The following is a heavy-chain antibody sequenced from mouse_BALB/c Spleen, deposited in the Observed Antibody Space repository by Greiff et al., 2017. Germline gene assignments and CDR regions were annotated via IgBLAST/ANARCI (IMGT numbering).Heavy chain of an antibody. CDR1: GFSLTSYG. D-gene: IGHD4-1*01. V-gene: IGHV2-9*02. Sequence: VQLVESGPGLVAPSQSLSITCTVSGFSLTSYGVHWVRQPPGKGLEWLGVIWAGGSTNYNSALMSRLSISKDNSKSQVFLKMNSLQTDDTAMYYCARDDWDDWYFDVWGAGTTVTVSS. CDR2: IWAGGST. J-gene: IGHJ1*01. CDR3: ARDDWDDWYFDV.